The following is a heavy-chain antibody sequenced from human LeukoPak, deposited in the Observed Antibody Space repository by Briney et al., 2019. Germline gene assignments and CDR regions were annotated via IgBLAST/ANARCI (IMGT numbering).Heavy chain of an antibody. J-gene: IGHJ6*03. CDR3: ARVPVYCSSTSCSSYYMDV. D-gene: IGHD2-2*01. V-gene: IGHV4-4*07. Sequence: SSETLSLTXTVSGGSISSYYWSWIRQPAGKGLEWIGRIYTSGSTNYNPSLKSRVTMSVDTSKNQFSLKLSSVTAADTAVYYCARVPVYCSSTSCSSYYMDVWGKGTTVTVSS. CDR2: IYTSGST. CDR1: GGSISSYY.